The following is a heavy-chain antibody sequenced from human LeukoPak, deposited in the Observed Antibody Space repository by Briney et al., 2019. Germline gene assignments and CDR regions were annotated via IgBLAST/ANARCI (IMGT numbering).Heavy chain of an antibody. CDR1: GFTFSSYA. D-gene: IGHD3-3*01. CDR2: ISYDGSNK. CDR3: ARTLYYDFWSGYYDAFDI. V-gene: IGHV3-30-3*01. J-gene: IGHJ3*02. Sequence: PGGSLRLSCAASGFTFSSYAMHWVRQAPGKGLEWVAVISYDGSNKYYADSVKGRFTISRDNSKNTLYLQMNSLRAEDTAVYYCARTLYYDFWSGYYDAFDIWGQGTMVTVSS.